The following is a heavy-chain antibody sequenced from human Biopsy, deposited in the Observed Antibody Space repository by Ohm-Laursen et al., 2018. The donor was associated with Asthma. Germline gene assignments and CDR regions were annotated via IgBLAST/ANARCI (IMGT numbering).Heavy chain of an antibody. CDR3: ARTFHFWSPYHAEHYQL. D-gene: IGHD3-3*02. CDR1: GFTFSHYN. CDR2: ITDTSRYI. Sequence: GQTLSLTCAASGFTFSHYNMNWVRQAPGKGLEWASSITDTSRYIKYADSVKGRFTISRDNAKNSLYLQMNSLRAEDTAVYYCARTFHFWSPYHAEHYQLWGQGTLVTVPS. J-gene: IGHJ1*01. V-gene: IGHV3-21*06.